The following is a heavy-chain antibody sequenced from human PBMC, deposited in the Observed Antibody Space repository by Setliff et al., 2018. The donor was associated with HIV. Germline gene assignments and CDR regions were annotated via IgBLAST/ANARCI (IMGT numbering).Heavy chain of an antibody. J-gene: IGHJ4*02. V-gene: IGHV4-34*01. CDR1: GGSFSDNY. CDR2: INHSGRT. Sequence: SETLSLTCAVYGGSFSDNYWSWIRQSPGKGLEWIGEINHSGRTKYSPSLKSRVSISVDTSKTQFSLKLSSVAAGDTAVYYCARSIVPVASGYYYFEYWGQGTLVTASS. D-gene: IGHD3-3*01. CDR3: ARSIVPVASGYYYFEY.